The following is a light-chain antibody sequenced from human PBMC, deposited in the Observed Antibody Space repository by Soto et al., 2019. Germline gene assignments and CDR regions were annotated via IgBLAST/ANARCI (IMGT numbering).Light chain of an antibody. CDR2: AAS. J-gene: IGKJ1*01. Sequence: IQMTQSPSNLSASVGARVTITCRASQSITNWLAWYQQRPGKAPELLIYAASSLHRGVPSRFSGSASGTELSLTLGSLQAGDVVTHYSQHFNNFPWTFAQGTKVDIK. CDR1: QSITNW. V-gene: IGKV1-5*01. CDR3: QHFNNFPWT.